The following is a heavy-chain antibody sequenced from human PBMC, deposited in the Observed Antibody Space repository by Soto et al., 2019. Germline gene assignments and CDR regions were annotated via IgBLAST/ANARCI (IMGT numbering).Heavy chain of an antibody. D-gene: IGHD6-13*01. Sequence: ASVKVSCKASGYTFTSYAMHWVRQAPGQRLEWMGWINAGNGNTKYSQKFQGRVTITRDTSASTAYMELSSLRSEDTAVYYCARTGSSWYYPEAYYFDYWGQGTLVTVPQ. CDR1: GYTFTSYA. CDR2: INAGNGNT. V-gene: IGHV1-3*01. J-gene: IGHJ4*02. CDR3: ARTGSSWYYPEAYYFDY.